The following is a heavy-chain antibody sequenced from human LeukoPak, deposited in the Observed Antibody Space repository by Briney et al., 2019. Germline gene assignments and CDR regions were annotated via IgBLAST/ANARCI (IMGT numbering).Heavy chain of an antibody. CDR1: GYSFTTYW. V-gene: IGHV5-51*01. D-gene: IGHD2-2*01. J-gene: IGHJ4*01. CDR3: ARRQGCSSTSCPPDY. Sequence: GESLKISCKGSGYSFTTYWIGWVRQMPGKGLGWMGIIYPGDSDTRYTPSFQGQVTMSADKSINTAYLQWSSLKASDTAMYYCARRQGCSSTSCPPDYWGQGTLVTVSP. CDR2: IYPGDSDT.